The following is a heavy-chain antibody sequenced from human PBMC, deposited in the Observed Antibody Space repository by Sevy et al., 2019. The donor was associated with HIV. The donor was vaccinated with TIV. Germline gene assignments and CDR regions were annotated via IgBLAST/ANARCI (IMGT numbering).Heavy chain of an antibody. J-gene: IGHJ4*02. CDR3: ARDYGSGSYYADY. D-gene: IGHD3-10*01. CDR2: LIPISGTT. Sequence: ASVKVSCKASGGTFTNYGVNWVRQAPGQGLEWMGRLIPISGTTDYAQKFQGRVTLTADGSTNTAYMDLSSVRFGDTAVCFCARDYGSGSYYADYWGQGTLVTVSS. CDR1: GGTFTNYG. V-gene: IGHV1-69*13.